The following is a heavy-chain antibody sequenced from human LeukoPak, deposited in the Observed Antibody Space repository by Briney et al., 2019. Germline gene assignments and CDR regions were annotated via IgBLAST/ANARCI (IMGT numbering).Heavy chain of an antibody. V-gene: IGHV4-59*01. J-gene: IGHJ6*03. Sequence: SETLSLTCTVSGGSISIYYWSWIRQPPGKGLEWIGYIYYSGSTNYNPSLKSRVTISVDTSKNQFSLKLSSVAAADTAVYYCARANSITGYSYGYGYYYYMDVWGKGTTVTVSS. D-gene: IGHD5-18*01. CDR2: IYYSGST. CDR1: GGSISIYY. CDR3: ARANSITGYSYGYGYYYYMDV.